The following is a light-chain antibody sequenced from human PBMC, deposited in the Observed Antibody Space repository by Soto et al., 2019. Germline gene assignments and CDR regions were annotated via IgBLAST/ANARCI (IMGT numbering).Light chain of an antibody. CDR1: SGHSSYI. Sequence: QLVLTQSSSASASLGSSVKLTCTLSSGHSSYIIAWHQQQPGKAPRYLMKLEGSGNYNKGSGVPDRFSGSTSGADRYLTISNLQFEDEDDYYCETWDSNTWVFGGGTKLTVL. CDR3: ETWDSNTWV. CDR2: LEGSGNY. J-gene: IGLJ3*02. V-gene: IGLV4-60*02.